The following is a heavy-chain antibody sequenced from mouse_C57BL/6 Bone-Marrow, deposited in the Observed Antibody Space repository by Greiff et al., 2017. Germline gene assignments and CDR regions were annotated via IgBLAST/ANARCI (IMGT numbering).Heavy chain of an antibody. D-gene: IGHD1-1*01. J-gene: IGHJ3*01. CDR2: IDPSDSYT. V-gene: IGHV1-59*01. CDR3: ARAGVYYGSSLAWFAY. Sequence: QVQLQQPGAELVRPGTSVKLSCKASGYTFTSYWMHWVKQRPGQGLEWIGVIDPSDSYTNYNQKFKGKATLTVDTSSSTAYMQLSSLTSEDSVVYYCARAGVYYGSSLAWFAYWGQGTLVTVSA. CDR1: GYTFTSYW.